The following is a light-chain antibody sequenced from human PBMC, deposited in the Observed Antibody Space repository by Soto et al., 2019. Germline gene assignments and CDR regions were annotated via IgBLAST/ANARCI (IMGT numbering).Light chain of an antibody. CDR3: QQYNNWPYT. CDR1: QSVSRN. V-gene: IGKV3-15*01. J-gene: IGKJ2*01. Sequence: EIVMTQSPATLSVSPGERATLSCRASQSVSRNLAWYQQKPGQAPRLLIHGASTRATGIPARFSGSGSGTEFTLIISSLQSEDFAVYYCQQYNNWPYTFGQGTKLEI. CDR2: GAS.